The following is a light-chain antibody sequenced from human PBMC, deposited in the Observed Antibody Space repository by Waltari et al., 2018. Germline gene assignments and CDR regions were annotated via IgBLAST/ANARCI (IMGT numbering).Light chain of an antibody. CDR3: ATWDDSLTGWV. Sequence: QSVLTQPPSASGTPGQRVTISCSVRSSNIGSYYVYWYQPLSGTAPKLLIYRNNERPSGVPDRFSGSKSGTSASLAITGLRSEDEAHYYCATWDDSLTGWVFGEGTKLAVL. CDR2: RNN. CDR1: SSNIGSYY. J-gene: IGLJ3*02. V-gene: IGLV1-47*01.